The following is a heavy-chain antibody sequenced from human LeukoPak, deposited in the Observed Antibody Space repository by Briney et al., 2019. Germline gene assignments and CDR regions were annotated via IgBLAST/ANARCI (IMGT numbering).Heavy chain of an antibody. Sequence: GESLKISCKGSGYRFTSYWIGWVRQMPGKGLEWMGIIYPGDSDTRYRPSFQGQVTISADKSISTAYLQWSSLKASDTAMYYCGRGGYYSGGIFYYYFDYWGQGTLVTVSS. V-gene: IGHV5-51*01. CDR1: GYRFTSYW. CDR3: GRGGYYSGGIFYYYFDY. J-gene: IGHJ4*02. CDR2: IYPGDSDT. D-gene: IGHD2-15*01.